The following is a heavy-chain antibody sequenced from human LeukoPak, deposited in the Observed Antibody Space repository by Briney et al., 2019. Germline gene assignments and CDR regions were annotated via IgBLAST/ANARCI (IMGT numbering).Heavy chain of an antibody. D-gene: IGHD3-9*01. CDR1: GGTFSSYA. CDR2: IIPIFGTA. Sequence: GASVKVSCKASGGTFSSYAISWVRQAPGQGLEWMGGIIPIFGTANYAQKFQGRVTITADESTSTAYMELSSLRSEDTAVYYCARDGDTYYDILTGYPTFDYWGRGTLVTVSS. CDR3: ARDGDTYYDILTGYPTFDY. J-gene: IGHJ2*01. V-gene: IGHV1-69*13.